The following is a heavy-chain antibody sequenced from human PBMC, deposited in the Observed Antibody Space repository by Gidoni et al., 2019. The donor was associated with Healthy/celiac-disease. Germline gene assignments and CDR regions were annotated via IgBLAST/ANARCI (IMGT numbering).Heavy chain of an antibody. V-gene: IGHV1-69*01. CDR2: IIPIFSTA. J-gene: IGHJ6*03. CDR1: GGTFSSSA. CDR3: ARDAYSSSSTNYYYYMDV. Sequence: QVQLVQSGAEVTKPGSSVKVSCKASGGTFSSSAISWVRQAPGQGREWMGGIIPIFSTANDAQKFQGRVTITGDESTSTAYMELSSLRSEDTAVYYCARDAYSSSSTNYYYYMDVWGKGTTVTVSS. D-gene: IGHD6-6*01.